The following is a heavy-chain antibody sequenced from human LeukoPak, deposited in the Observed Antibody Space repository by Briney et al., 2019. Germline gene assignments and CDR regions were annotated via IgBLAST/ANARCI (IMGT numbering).Heavy chain of an antibody. CDR1: GFTFSNYW. CDR3: ARVSIAVAGFFDY. Sequence: GGSLRLSCAAPGFTFSNYWMHWVRQAPGKGLVWVPRINSDGSSTSYADSVKGRFTISRDNAKNTLYLQMNSLRAEDTAVYYCARVSIAVAGFFDYWGQGTLVTVSS. CDR2: INSDGSST. J-gene: IGHJ4*02. V-gene: IGHV3-74*01. D-gene: IGHD6-19*01.